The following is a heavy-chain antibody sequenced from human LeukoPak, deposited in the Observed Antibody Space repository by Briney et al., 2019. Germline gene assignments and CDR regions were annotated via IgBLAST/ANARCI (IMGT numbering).Heavy chain of an antibody. Sequence: SETLSLTCTVSGGSINNYYCSWIRQSPGKGLEWIGSRLFTGSASYNSSLRSRATISMGTSKNQFSLNLSSVTAADTAVYYCARDRSTVTPPQPDTFDIWGQGTMVTVSS. CDR1: GGSINNYY. V-gene: IGHV4-59*12. CDR2: RLFTGSA. CDR3: ARDRSTVTPPQPDTFDI. J-gene: IGHJ3*02. D-gene: IGHD4-17*01.